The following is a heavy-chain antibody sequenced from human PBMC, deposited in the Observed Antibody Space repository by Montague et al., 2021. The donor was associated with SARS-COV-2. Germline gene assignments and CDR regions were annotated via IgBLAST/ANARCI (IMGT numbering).Heavy chain of an antibody. CDR3: ASSIVVVPAAIPYEAYYYYGMDV. Sequence: SLRLSCAASGSTFSSYAMHWVRQAPGKGLEWVAVISYDGSNKYYADSVKGRFTISRDNSKNTLYLQMNSLRAEDTAVYYCASSIVVVPAAIPYEAYYYYGMDVWGQGTTVTVSS. D-gene: IGHD2-2*02. CDR2: ISYDGSNK. J-gene: IGHJ6*02. CDR1: GSTFSSYA. V-gene: IGHV3-30-3*01.